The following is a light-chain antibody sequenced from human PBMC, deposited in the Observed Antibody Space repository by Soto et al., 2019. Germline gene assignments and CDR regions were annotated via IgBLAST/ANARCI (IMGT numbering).Light chain of an antibody. CDR1: QSVSSY. Sequence: EIVWTQSPATLSLSPGERATLSCRASQSVSSYLAWYQQKPGQAPRVLIYDASNRATGIPARFSGSGSGTDFTLTISSLEPEDFAVYYCQQRSNWPSITFGQGTRLEIK. CDR3: QQRSNWPSIT. V-gene: IGKV3-11*01. J-gene: IGKJ5*01. CDR2: DAS.